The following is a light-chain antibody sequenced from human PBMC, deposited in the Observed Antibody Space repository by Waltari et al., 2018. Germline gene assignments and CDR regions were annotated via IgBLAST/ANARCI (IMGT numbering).Light chain of an antibody. V-gene: IGLV1-44*01. CDR1: RSNIGSNS. CDR2: SNN. Sequence: QSVLTQPPPASGTPGQRVAISCSGTRSNIGSNSVPWYQQLPGTAPKLLTHSNNQRPSGVPDRFSGSKSGTSASLAISGLQSEDEAHYYCAAWDASLNGWVFGGGTKLTVL. CDR3: AAWDASLNGWV. J-gene: IGLJ3*02.